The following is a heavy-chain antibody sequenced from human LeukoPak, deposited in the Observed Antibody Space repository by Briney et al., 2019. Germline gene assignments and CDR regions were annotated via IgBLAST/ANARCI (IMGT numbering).Heavy chain of an antibody. D-gene: IGHD2-2*01. J-gene: IGHJ6*02. Sequence: GGSLRLSCAASGLTFSDYYMSWIRQAPGKGLEWVSYISSSGSTIYYADSVRGRFTISRDNAKNSLYLQMNSLRAEDTAVYYCARELGYCSSTSCYLSPPADYYYYGMDVWGQGTTVTVSS. CDR3: ARELGYCSSTSCYLSPPADYYYYGMDV. CDR2: ISSSGSTI. CDR1: GLTFSDYY. V-gene: IGHV3-11*01.